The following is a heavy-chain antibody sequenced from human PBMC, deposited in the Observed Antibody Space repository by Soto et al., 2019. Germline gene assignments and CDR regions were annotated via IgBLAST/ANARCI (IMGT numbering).Heavy chain of an antibody. CDR1: GFTFSSYS. CDR2: ISSSSSTI. CDR3: ARDTAMVIAVPYYMDV. J-gene: IGHJ6*03. Sequence: HPGGSLRLSCAASGFTFSSYSMNWVRQAPGKGLEWVSYISSSSSTIYYADSVKGRFTISRDNAKNSLYLQMNSLRAEDTAVYYCARDTAMVIAVPYYMDVWGKGTTVTVSS. D-gene: IGHD5-18*01. V-gene: IGHV3-48*01.